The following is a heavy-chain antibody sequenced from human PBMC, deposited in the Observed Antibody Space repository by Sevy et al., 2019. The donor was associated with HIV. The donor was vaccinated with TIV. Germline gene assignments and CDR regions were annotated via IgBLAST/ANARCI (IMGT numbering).Heavy chain of an antibody. D-gene: IGHD2-8*01. CDR2: IYHLGST. CDR3: AREAGYCSNGVCYTGWFDP. V-gene: IGHV4-31*11. Sequence: SETLSLTCAVSGGSGSSDNYYWTWIRQHPGKGLEWIGYIYHLGSTSSNPSLMSRVTISVDTSKNQFSLKLRSVTAADTAVYFCAREAGYCSNGVCYTGWFDPLGQGTLVTVSS. CDR1: GGSGSSDNYY. J-gene: IGHJ5*02.